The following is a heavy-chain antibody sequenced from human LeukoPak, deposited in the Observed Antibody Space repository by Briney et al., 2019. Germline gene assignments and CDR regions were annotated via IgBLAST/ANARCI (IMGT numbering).Heavy chain of an antibody. D-gene: IGHD2-21*01. CDR2: ISSRSRTI. V-gene: IGHV3-48*04. CDR1: GFTFSTYD. CDR3: ARDRHGGNSHGMDV. J-gene: IGHJ6*02. Sequence: GGSLRLSCAASGFTFSTYDMNWVRQAPGRGLEWVAYISSRSRTIYYADSVKGRFTVSRDNAENSLYLQMNSLRGEDTATYYCARDRHGGNSHGMDVWGQGTTVIVSS.